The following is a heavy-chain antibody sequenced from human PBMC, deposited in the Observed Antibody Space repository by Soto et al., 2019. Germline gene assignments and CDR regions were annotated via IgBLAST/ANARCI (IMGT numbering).Heavy chain of an antibody. CDR2: ISSSGSTK. V-gene: IGHV3-64D*06. CDR1: GFIFSNYG. Sequence: GGSLRLSCSGSGFIFSNYGMHWVRQAQGRGLECASAISSSGSTKYYADSVKGRFTISRDNSHNTLYLQMSSLTSEDTGVYYWVIDLRVTAGRLYHYPGIHVWGQGPPVTVSS. J-gene: IGHJ6*02. CDR3: VIDLRVTAGRLYHYPGIHV. D-gene: IGHD2-21*02.